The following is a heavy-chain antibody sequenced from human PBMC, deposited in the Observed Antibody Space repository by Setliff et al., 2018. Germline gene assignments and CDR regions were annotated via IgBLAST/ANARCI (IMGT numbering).Heavy chain of an antibody. CDR1: GGSISDNSYY. Sequence: PSETLSLTCTVSGGSISDNSYYWGWIRQPPGKELEWIGGISHSANKYYNPSFRGRVTIPVDMSKNQFSLNIDSVTAAETTLYYCARGGSSGWYGGAFDMWGQGTKVTVSS. CDR2: ISHSANK. CDR3: ARGGSSGWYGGAFDM. V-gene: IGHV4-39*01. D-gene: IGHD6-19*01. J-gene: IGHJ3*02.